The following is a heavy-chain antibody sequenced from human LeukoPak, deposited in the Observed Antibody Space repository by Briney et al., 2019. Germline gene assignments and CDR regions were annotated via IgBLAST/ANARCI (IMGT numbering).Heavy chain of an antibody. J-gene: IGHJ4*02. CDR1: GGSISNKY. Sequence: SETLSLTCTVSGGSISNKYWGWIRQPPGKGLEWIGYIYYSGSTNYNPSLKSRVTILVDTSKNQFSLKLSSVTAADTAVYYCARFMDTAMAYFDYWGQGTLVTVSS. D-gene: IGHD5-18*01. CDR2: IYYSGST. V-gene: IGHV4-59*01. CDR3: ARFMDTAMAYFDY.